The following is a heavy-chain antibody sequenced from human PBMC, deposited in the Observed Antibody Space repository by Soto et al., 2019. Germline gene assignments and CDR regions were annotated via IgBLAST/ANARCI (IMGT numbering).Heavy chain of an antibody. CDR1: GYTFTSYY. J-gene: IGHJ6*02. V-gene: IGHV1-46*01. CDR2: INPSGGST. Sequence: GASVKVSCKASGYTFTSYYMHWVRQAPGQGLEWMGIINPSGGSTSYAQKFQGRVTMTRDTSTSTVYMELNSLRAEDTAVYYCARDPLFLYYDFWSGSQGYYYYGMDVWGQGTTVTVSS. CDR3: ARDPLFLYYDFWSGSQGYYYYGMDV. D-gene: IGHD3-3*01.